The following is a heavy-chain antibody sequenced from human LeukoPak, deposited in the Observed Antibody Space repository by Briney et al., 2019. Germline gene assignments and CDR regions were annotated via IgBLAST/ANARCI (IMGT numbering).Heavy chain of an antibody. V-gene: IGHV3-33*01. CDR2: IWYDGSNK. CDR1: GFTFSNYG. D-gene: IGHD6-13*01. J-gene: IGHJ4*02. CDR3: ARDRDVYSSRWNRNFAY. Sequence: GGSLRLSCAASGFTFSNYGMHWVRQAPGKGLEGVAIIWYDGSNKYYADSVKGRFTIARDNSKNTLYLQMNSLRAEDTAVYYCARDRDVYSSRWNRNFAYWGQGTLVTVSA.